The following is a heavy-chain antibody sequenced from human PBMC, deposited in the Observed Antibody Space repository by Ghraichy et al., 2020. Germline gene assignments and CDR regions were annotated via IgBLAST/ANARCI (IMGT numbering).Heavy chain of an antibody. V-gene: IGHV3-21*01. CDR3: ARGDSSSAAFDI. CDR1: GFTFSSYS. Sequence: GESLNISCAASGFTFSSYSTNWVRQAPGKGLEWVSSISSSSSYIYYADSVKGRFTISRDNAKNSLYLQMNSLRAEDTAVYYCARGDSSSAAFDIWGQGTMVTVSS. D-gene: IGHD6-13*01. J-gene: IGHJ3*02. CDR2: ISSSSSYI.